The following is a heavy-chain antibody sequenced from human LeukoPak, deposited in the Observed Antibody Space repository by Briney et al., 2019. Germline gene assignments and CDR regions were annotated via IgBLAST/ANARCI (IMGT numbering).Heavy chain of an antibody. D-gene: IGHD5-18*01. J-gene: IGHJ6*02. CDR1: GGTFSSYA. Sequence: ASVKVSCKASGGTFSSYAISWVRQAPGQGLEWMGGIIPIFGTANYAQKFQGRVTITADVSTSTAYMELSSLRSEDTAVYYCARVEDAHTAMVTQDYYGMDVWGQGTTVTVSS. CDR3: ARVEDAHTAMVTQDYYGMDV. CDR2: IIPIFGTA. V-gene: IGHV1-69*13.